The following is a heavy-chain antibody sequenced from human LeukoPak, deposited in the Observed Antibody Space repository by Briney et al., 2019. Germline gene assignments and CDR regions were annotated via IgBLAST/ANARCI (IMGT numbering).Heavy chain of an antibody. Sequence: GSLILSCAASGFTFSDYYMSWLRQAPGKGLEWVSGISGSGGTTYYADSVKGRFTISRDNSKNTLSLQMNSPRVEDTAMYYCAKGVASWLPYFDHWGQGTLVTVSS. CDR2: ISGSGGTT. CDR1: GFTFSDYY. J-gene: IGHJ4*02. V-gene: IGHV3-23*01. CDR3: AKGVASWLPYFDH. D-gene: IGHD5-18*01.